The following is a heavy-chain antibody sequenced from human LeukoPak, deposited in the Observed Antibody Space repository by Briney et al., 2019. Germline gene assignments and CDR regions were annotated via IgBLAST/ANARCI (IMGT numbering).Heavy chain of an antibody. CDR3: ARDRRRITMIVVVPEFDY. Sequence: ASVKVSCKASGYTFTSYGISWVRQAPGQGLEWMGWISAYNGNTNYAQKLQGRVTMTTDTSTSTAYMELRSLRSDDTAVYYCARDRRRITMIVVVPEFDYWGQGTLVTVSS. V-gene: IGHV1-18*01. CDR1: GYTFTSYG. J-gene: IGHJ4*02. CDR2: ISAYNGNT. D-gene: IGHD3-22*01.